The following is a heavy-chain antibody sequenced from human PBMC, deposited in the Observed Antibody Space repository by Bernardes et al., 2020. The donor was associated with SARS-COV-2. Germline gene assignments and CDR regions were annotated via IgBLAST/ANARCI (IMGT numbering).Heavy chain of an antibody. J-gene: IGHJ6*02. CDR2: IYPGDSES. V-gene: IGHV5-51*01. CDR3: TRSDTWANKNYYSLDV. CDR1: GYSLSHYW. Sequence: GGFLKTPRNASGYSLSHYWIGWVRPIPGEGPEWGGSIYPGDSESRYSPSFQGQVTISADKSKNTAYLQWSSLKAADTAMYYCTRSDTWANKNYYSLDVWGQGTTVIVSS. D-gene: IGHD2-21*02.